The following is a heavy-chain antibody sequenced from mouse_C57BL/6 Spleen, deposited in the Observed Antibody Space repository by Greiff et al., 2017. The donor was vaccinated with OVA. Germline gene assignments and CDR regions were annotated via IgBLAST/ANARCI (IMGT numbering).Heavy chain of an antibody. D-gene: IGHD2-5*01. CDR3: AKGGYSNFDN. Sequence: QVQLQQPGAELVKPGASVKLSCKASGYTFTSYWMHWVKQRPGQGLEWIGMIHPNSGSTNYNEKFKSKATLTVDKSSSTAYIQLSSLTSEDSAVYYCAKGGYSNFDNWGQGTTLTVSS. CDR2: IHPNSGST. CDR1: GYTFTSYW. V-gene: IGHV1-64*01. J-gene: IGHJ2*01.